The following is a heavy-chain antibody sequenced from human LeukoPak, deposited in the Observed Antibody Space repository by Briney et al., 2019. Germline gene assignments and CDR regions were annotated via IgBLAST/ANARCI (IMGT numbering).Heavy chain of an antibody. V-gene: IGHV1-3*01. Sequence: ASVKVSCKASEYTFTDYAINWVRQAPGQRLEWMGWINAGNGNTKYSQKFQGRVTITRDTSAGTAYMELSSLTSEDTAVYYCARGRWSATTATYYLDFWGQGTLVTVSS. CDR3: ARGRWSATTATYYLDF. D-gene: IGHD5-24*01. CDR1: EYTFTDYA. J-gene: IGHJ4*02. CDR2: INAGNGNT.